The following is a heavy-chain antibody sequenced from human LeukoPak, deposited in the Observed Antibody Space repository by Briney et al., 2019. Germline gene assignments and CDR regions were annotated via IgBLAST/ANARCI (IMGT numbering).Heavy chain of an antibody. J-gene: IGHJ4*02. D-gene: IGHD6-19*01. CDR3: ARRSGLDY. CDR2: IKQDGSEI. CDR1: GFTFSSYA. Sequence: GGSLRLSCAASGFTFSSYAMSWVRQAPGKGLEWVANIKQDGSEIYYVDSVKGRFTISRDNAKNSLYLQMNSLRAEDTAVYYCARRSGLDYWGQGTLVTVSS. V-gene: IGHV3-7*01.